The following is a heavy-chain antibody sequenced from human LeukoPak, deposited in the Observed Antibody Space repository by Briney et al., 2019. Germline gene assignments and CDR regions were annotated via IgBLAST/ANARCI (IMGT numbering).Heavy chain of an antibody. J-gene: IGHJ4*02. CDR1: GNTVTGYY. D-gene: IGHD2-2*01. CDR3: AARGQYASSPFDY. Sequence: GASLKLSCKASGNTVTGYYMHGVRRAPRQGLEWMGCINPNSGDTNYAQNFQGRVTMTRDTSISTTYMELSRLRSDDTAVYYCAARGQYASSPFDYWGRGTLVTVSS. CDR2: INPNSGDT. V-gene: IGHV1-2*02.